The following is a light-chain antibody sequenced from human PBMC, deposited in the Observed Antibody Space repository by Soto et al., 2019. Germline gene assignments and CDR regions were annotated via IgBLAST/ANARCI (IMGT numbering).Light chain of an antibody. CDR3: CSFAGSNTYV. V-gene: IGLV2-23*02. CDR1: SSDVGSYDL. J-gene: IGLJ1*01. CDR2: EVT. Sequence: QSVLTQPASVSGSPGQSITISCTGTSSDVGSYDLVSWYQQHPGKAPKLMIYEVTKRPSGVSNRFSGSKSDNTASLTISGLQAEDEADYYCCSFAGSNTYVFGTVTKLTVL.